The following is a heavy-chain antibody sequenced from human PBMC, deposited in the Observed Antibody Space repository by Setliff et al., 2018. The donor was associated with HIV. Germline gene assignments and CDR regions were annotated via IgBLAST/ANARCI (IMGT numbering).Heavy chain of an antibody. Sequence: PGGSLRLSCAASGFTFSSYSMNWVRQAPGKGLEWVSCISSSTRYIYYADSVKGRLTISRDNAKNSLYLQMSSLRADDTAVYYCARQAYSINMVRGVITPRFYYYMDVWGQGTTVTVSS. CDR1: GFTFSSYS. CDR2: ISSSTRYI. CDR3: ARQAYSINMVRGVITPRFYYYMDV. V-gene: IGHV3-21*01. J-gene: IGHJ6*03. D-gene: IGHD3-10*01.